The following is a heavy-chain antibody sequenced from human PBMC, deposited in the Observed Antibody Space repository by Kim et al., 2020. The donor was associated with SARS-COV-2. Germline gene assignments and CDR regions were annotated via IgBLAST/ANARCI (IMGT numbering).Heavy chain of an antibody. J-gene: IGHJ4*02. Sequence: AQNFQGRVTMSADKSTSTVYMELSSLRSEETAVYYCARASGIAAADNFDYWGQGTLVTVSS. D-gene: IGHD6-13*01. V-gene: IGHV1-69*04. CDR3: ARASGIAAADNFDY.